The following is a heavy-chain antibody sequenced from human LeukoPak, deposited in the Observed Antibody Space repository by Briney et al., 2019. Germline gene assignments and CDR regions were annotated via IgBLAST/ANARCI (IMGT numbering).Heavy chain of an antibody. Sequence: GGSLRLSCAASGFTFSSYWMGWVRQAPGKGLEWVANIKQDGSEKYYVDSVKGRFTISRDNAKNSLYLQMNSLRAEDTAVYYCARLMQQWLVPPILGGMDVWGQGTTVTVSS. D-gene: IGHD6-19*01. V-gene: IGHV3-7*01. CDR3: ARLMQQWLVPPILGGMDV. J-gene: IGHJ6*02. CDR2: IKQDGSEK. CDR1: GFTFSSYW.